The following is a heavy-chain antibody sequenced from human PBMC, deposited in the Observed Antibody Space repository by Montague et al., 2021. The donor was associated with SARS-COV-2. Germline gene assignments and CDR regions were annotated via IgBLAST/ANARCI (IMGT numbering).Heavy chain of an antibody. D-gene: IGHD4-23*01. CDR2: IGTAGDT. V-gene: IGHV3-13*01. Sequence: SLRLSCAASGFTFSSYDMHWVRQATGKGLEWVSAIGTAGDTYYPGSVKARFTISRENAKNSLYLQMNSLRAGDTAVYYCARAGLGGAYYYYYGMDVWGQGTTATVSS. CDR3: ARAGLGGAYYYYYGMDV. CDR1: GFTFSSYD. J-gene: IGHJ6*02.